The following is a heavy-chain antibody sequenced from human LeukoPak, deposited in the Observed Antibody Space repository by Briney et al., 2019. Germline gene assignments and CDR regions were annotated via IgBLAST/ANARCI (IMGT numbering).Heavy chain of an antibody. V-gene: IGHV3-23*01. CDR1: GFTFNTYT. CDR3: AKGSTMYTAYYFDY. J-gene: IGHJ4*02. CDR2: ISGSSGII. Sequence: GGSLRLSCAASGFTFNTYTTNWVRQAPGKGLEWVSYISGSSGIIDYADSVKGRFTISRDNSKNTLYVQMNSLRAEDTAVYYCAKGSTMYTAYYFDYWGQGTLVTVSS. D-gene: IGHD3-10*02.